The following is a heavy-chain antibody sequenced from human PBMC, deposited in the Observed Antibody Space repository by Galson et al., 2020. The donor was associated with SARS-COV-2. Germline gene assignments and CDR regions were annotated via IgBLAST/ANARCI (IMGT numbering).Heavy chain of an antibody. CDR2: INHSGST. CDR3: AREGSEYGYSGYDGPLSGGRCFDP. Sequence: ETSETLSLTCAVYGGSFSGYYWSWIRQPPGKGLEWIGEINHSGSTNYNPSLKSRVTISVDTSKNQFSLKLSSVTAADTAVYYCAREGSEYGYSGYDGPLSGGRCFDPWGQGTLVTVSS. V-gene: IGHV4-34*01. D-gene: IGHD5-12*01. CDR1: GGSFSGYY. J-gene: IGHJ5*02.